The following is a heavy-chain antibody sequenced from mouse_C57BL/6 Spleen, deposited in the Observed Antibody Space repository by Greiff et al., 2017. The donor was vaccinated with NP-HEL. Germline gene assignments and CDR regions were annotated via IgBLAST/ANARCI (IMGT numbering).Heavy chain of an antibody. Sequence: QVQLQQPGAELVRPGTSVKLSCKASGYTFTSYWMHWVKQRPGQGLEWIGVIDPSDSYTNYNQKFKGKATLTVDTSSSTAYMQLSSLTSEDSAVYYCARPLYDYYAMDYWGQGTSVTVSS. CDR1: GYTFTSYW. V-gene: IGHV1-59*01. D-gene: IGHD1-1*01. J-gene: IGHJ4*01. CDR3: ARPLYDYYAMDY. CDR2: IDPSDSYT.